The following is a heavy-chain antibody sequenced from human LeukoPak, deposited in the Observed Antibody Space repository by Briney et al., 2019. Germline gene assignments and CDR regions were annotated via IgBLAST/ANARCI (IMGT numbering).Heavy chain of an antibody. CDR2: IYTSGST. CDR3: ARVPCSTSCYEDYYYYYMDV. D-gene: IGHD2-2*01. CDR1: GGSISSGSYY. J-gene: IGHJ6*03. V-gene: IGHV4-61*02. Sequence: PSETLSLTCTVSGGSISSGSYYWSWIRQPAGKGLEWIGRIYTSGSTNYNPSLKSRVTISVDTSKNQFSLKLSSVTAADTAVYYCARVPCSTSCYEDYYYYYMDVWGKGTTVTVSS.